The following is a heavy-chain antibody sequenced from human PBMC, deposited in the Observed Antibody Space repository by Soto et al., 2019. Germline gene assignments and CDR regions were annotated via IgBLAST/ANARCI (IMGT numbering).Heavy chain of an antibody. CDR1: GGSFRPYY. V-gene: IGHV4-34*02. Sequence: QVQLQQWGAGLLKPSETLSLTCGVYGGSFRPYYWSWIRQPPGKGLEWIGEITHSGSTNYNPSRKSRVTISVDTSKNQFSLKFTPVTAADTAVYYCARGGKSVMFMQGYYFDYWGQGTLVTVSS. D-gene: IGHD3-10*02. CDR2: ITHSGST. CDR3: ARGGKSVMFMQGYYFDY. J-gene: IGHJ4*02.